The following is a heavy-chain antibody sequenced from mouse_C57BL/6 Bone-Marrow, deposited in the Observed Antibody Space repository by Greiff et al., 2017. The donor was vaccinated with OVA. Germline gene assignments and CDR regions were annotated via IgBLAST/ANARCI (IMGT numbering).Heavy chain of an antibody. J-gene: IGHJ2*01. D-gene: IGHD1-1*01. Sequence: EVQVVESGGDLVKPGGSLKLSCAASGFTFSSYGMSWVRQTPDQRLEWVATISSGGSYTYYPDSVKGRFTISRDNAKNTLYLQMSSLKSEDTAMYYCARSFITTVVAPDYWGQGTTLTVSS. CDR2: ISSGGSYT. CDR1: GFTFSSYG. CDR3: ARSFITTVVAPDY. V-gene: IGHV5-6*01.